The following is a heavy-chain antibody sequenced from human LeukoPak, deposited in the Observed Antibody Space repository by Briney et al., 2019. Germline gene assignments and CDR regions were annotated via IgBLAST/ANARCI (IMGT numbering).Heavy chain of an antibody. V-gene: IGHV5-51*03. D-gene: IGHD2-2*01. Sequence: PGESLKISCKGSGYSFTTYWIGWVRQMPGKGLECMGIIYPGDSDTRYSPSFQGQVTISADKSISTAYLQWSSLKASDTAIYYCARGRLGSSTNWGWFDPWGQETLVTVSS. J-gene: IGHJ5*02. CDR3: ARGRLGSSTNWGWFDP. CDR1: GYSFTTYW. CDR2: IYPGDSDT.